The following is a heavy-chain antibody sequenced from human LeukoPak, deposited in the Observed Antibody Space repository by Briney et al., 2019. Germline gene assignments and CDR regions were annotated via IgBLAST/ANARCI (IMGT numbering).Heavy chain of an antibody. CDR1: GFTFSSHS. CDR3: ASRFVKWLRSFWFDP. J-gene: IGHJ5*02. Sequence: PGGSLRLSCAVSGFTFSSHSMNWVRQAPGKGLEWVSSISSTGSYIYYADSVKGRYTISRDNAKNSLYLQMNSLRAEDTAVYYCASRFVKWLRSFWFDPWGQGTLVTVSS. CDR2: ISSTGSYI. D-gene: IGHD5-12*01. V-gene: IGHV3-21*01.